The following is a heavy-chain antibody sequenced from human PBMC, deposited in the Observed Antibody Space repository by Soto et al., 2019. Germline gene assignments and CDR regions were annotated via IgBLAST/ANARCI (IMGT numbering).Heavy chain of an antibody. D-gene: IGHD3-22*01. V-gene: IGHV1-46*01. Sequence: QVQLVQSGAEVKKPGASVKVSCKASGHIFTNHYIHWVRQAPGQGLEWMGIINPSGGSTNYLQKFQGRVTMTRDTSTSTVYMELSSLRSEDTAVYFCARADYYDSSGFYYDYWGQGTLVTVSS. CDR2: INPSGGST. CDR3: ARADYYDSSGFYYDY. CDR1: GHIFTNHY. J-gene: IGHJ4*02.